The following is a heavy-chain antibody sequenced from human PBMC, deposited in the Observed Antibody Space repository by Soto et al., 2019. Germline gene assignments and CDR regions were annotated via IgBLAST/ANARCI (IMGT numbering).Heavy chain of an antibody. J-gene: IGHJ5*02. Sequence: QVQLQESGLGLVKPSETLSLTCTVSGGSISSYYWSWIRQPPGKGLEWIGYIYYSGSTNYNPSLKSRAPXSXDXXNNQFSLKLSSVTAADTAVYDCARLLFGAANWFDPWGQGTLVTVSS. D-gene: IGHD3-10*01. CDR3: ARLLFGAANWFDP. V-gene: IGHV4-59*01. CDR1: GGSISSYY. CDR2: IYYSGST.